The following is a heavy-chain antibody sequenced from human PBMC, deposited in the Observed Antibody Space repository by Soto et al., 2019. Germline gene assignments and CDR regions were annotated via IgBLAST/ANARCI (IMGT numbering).Heavy chain of an antibody. Sequence: QVQLVQSGAEVKKPGASVKVSCKASGYTFTGYYMHWVRQAPGQGLEWMGWINPNSGGTNYAEKCQGRVTMTRDTSISTADMELSRLRSDDTAVYYCARDGIAARPYYYGMDVWGQGTTVTVSS. V-gene: IGHV1-2*02. J-gene: IGHJ6*02. CDR2: INPNSGGT. CDR1: GYTFTGYY. D-gene: IGHD6-6*01. CDR3: ARDGIAARPYYYGMDV.